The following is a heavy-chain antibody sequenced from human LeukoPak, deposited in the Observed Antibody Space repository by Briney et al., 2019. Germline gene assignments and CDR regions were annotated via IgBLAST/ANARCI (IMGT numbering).Heavy chain of an antibody. CDR1: GYTFTSYW. CDR2: IHPGDSNN. Sequence: ESLKISCKGSGYTFTSYWIGWVRQMPGKGLEWMGIIHPGDSNNRYGPSFQGQVTISADKSIGTAYLQWSSLKASDTAVYYCARQTPGQYGMDVWGQGTTVTVSS. CDR3: ARQTPGQYGMDV. V-gene: IGHV5-51*01. J-gene: IGHJ6*02.